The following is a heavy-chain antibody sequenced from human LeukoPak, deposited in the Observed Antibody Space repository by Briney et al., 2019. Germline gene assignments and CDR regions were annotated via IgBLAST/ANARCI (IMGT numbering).Heavy chain of an antibody. J-gene: IGHJ5*02. CDR2: IYYSGST. V-gene: IGHV4-59*01. CDR1: GGSISSYY. Sequence: SETLSLTCTVSGGSISSYYWSWIRQPPGKGLEWIGYIYYSGSTKYNPSLKSRVTISVDTSKNQFSLKLSSVTAADTAVYYCARAGPVDIVALRWFDPWGQGTLVTVSS. CDR3: ARAGPVDIVALRWFDP. D-gene: IGHD5-12*01.